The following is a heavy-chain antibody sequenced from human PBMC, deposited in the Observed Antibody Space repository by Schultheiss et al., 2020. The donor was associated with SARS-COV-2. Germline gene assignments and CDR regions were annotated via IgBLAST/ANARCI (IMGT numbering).Heavy chain of an antibody. V-gene: IGHV3-23*01. CDR2: ISGSGGST. Sequence: GGSLRLSCAASGFTFSSYAMSWVRQAPGKGLEWVSAISGSGGSTYYADSVKGRFTISRDNAKNSLYLQMNSLRAEDTAVYYCARGKTVFDYWGQGTLVTVSS. CDR3: ARGKTVFDY. D-gene: IGHD1-14*01. CDR1: GFTFSSYA. J-gene: IGHJ4*02.